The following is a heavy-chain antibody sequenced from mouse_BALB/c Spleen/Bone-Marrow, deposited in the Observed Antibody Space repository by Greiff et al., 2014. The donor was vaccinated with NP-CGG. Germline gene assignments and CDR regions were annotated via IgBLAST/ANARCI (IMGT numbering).Heavy chain of an antibody. V-gene: IGHV1-7*01. CDR3: AREGYYGSPFAY. CDR1: GYTFTSYW. D-gene: IGHD1-1*01. CDR2: INPSTGYT. Sequence: VQLQQSGAELAKPGASVRMSCKASGYTFTSYWMHWVKQRPGQGLEWIGYINPSTGYTEYNQKFKDKATLTADKSSSTAYMQLSRLTSEDSAVYYCAREGYYGSPFAYWGQGTLVTVSA. J-gene: IGHJ3*01.